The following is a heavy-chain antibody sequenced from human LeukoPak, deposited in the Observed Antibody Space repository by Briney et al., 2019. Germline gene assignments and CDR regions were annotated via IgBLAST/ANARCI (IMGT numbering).Heavy chain of an antibody. Sequence: GGSLRLSCAAYGFTFSYHSMNWVRQAPGKGLEWVSTIGSSGDKTYYADSVKGRFTISRDNSKNTVYVQMNSLRADDTAVYYCAKDRWGTTGYFDSWGQGTLVTVSS. CDR3: AKDRWGTTGYFDS. CDR2: IGSSGDKT. V-gene: IGHV3-23*01. CDR1: GFTFSYHS. D-gene: IGHD7-27*01. J-gene: IGHJ4*02.